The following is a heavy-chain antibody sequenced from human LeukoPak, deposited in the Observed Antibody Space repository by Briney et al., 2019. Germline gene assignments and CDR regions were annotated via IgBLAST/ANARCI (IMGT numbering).Heavy chain of an antibody. J-gene: IGHJ3*02. CDR3: LTIVETTFDAFDI. Sequence: PGGSLRLSCATSGFTFSNYWMHWVRQAPGKGPVWVSHISGDGRTRNYADSVKGRFTIARDDARKTLYLQTNSLRAEDTAVYYCLTIVETTFDAFDIWGQGTMVTVSS. D-gene: IGHD2/OR15-2a*01. CDR1: GFTFSNYW. CDR2: ISGDGRTR. V-gene: IGHV3-74*01.